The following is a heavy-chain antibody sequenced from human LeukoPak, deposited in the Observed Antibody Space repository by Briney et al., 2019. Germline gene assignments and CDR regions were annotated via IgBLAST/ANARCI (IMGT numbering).Heavy chain of an antibody. CDR1: GYTFTSYA. D-gene: IGHD3-22*01. J-gene: IGHJ4*02. Sequence: RASVKVSCKASGYTFTSYAMNWVRQAPGQGLEWMGWINTNTGNPTYAQGFTGRFVFSLDTSVSTAYLQISSLKAEDTAVYYCARDFKYYDSSGFDYWGQGTLVTVSS. V-gene: IGHV7-4-1*02. CDR3: ARDFKYYDSSGFDY. CDR2: INTNTGNP.